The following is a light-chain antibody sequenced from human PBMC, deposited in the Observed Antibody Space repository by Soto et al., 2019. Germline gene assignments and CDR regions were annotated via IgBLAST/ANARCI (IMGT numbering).Light chain of an antibody. CDR3: QQYYSYPFT. Sequence: AIRMTQSPSSFSASTGVRVTITCRASEGIGSYLAWYQQKPGKAPKLLIYAASTLQSGVPSRFSGSGSGTDFTLTISCLQSEDFATYYCQQYYSYPFTFGPGTKVDIK. V-gene: IGKV1-8*01. CDR1: EGIGSY. J-gene: IGKJ3*01. CDR2: AAS.